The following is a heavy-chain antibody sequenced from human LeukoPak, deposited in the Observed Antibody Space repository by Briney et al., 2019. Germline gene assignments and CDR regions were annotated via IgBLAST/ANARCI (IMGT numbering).Heavy chain of an antibody. CDR2: IKYDASST. V-gene: IGHV3-74*01. CDR3: ARGATYAYYQDY. J-gene: IGHJ4*02. Sequence: HPGGSLRLSCADSGFTFSSHWMHWVRQAPGKGLVWVSRIKYDASSTSYAGSVKGRFTISRDNAKNTLYLQMNSLRAEDTAVYYCARGATYAYYQDYWGQGTLVTVSS. CDR1: GFTFSSHW. D-gene: IGHD1-26*01.